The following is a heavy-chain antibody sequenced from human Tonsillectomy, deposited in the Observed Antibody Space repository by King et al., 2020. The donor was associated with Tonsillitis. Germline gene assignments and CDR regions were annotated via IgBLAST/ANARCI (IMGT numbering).Heavy chain of an antibody. CDR2: IKQDGSEK. CDR1: GFTFSSYW. V-gene: IGHV3-7*01. Sequence: VQLVESGGGLVQPGGSLRLSCAASGFTFSSYWMSWVRQAPGKGLEWVANIKQDGSEKYYVDSVKGRFTISRDNAKNSLYLQMNSLRAEDTAVYYCARARPKWELRYYFDYWGQGTLVTVSS. J-gene: IGHJ4*02. CDR3: ARARPKWELRYYFDY. D-gene: IGHD1-26*01.